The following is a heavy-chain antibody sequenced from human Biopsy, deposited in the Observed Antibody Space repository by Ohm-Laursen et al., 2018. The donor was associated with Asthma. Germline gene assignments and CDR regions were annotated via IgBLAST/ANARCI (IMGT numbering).Heavy chain of an antibody. CDR3: VKDTLEDRSGYYTLDV. Sequence: SLRLSCAASGFTVSSNGMSWVRQPPGKGLEWVSTISPDGRSAHGPDSFQGRFTISRDNSKDTLYLQMSSLRADDTAVYYCVKDTLEDRSGYYTLDVWGQGTMVTVSS. D-gene: IGHD3-22*01. V-gene: IGHV3-23*01. J-gene: IGHJ3*01. CDR2: ISPDGRSA. CDR1: GFTVSSNG.